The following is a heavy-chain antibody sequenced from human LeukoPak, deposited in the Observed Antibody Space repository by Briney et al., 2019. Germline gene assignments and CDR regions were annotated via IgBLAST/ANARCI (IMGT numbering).Heavy chain of an antibody. CDR2: IYHSGST. V-gene: IGHV4-30-2*01. J-gene: IGHJ4*02. CDR3: ARDYCSSTSCLLDY. D-gene: IGHD2-2*01. CDR1: GGSISSGGYY. Sequence: PSETLSLTCTVSGGSISSGGYYWSWIRQPPGKGLEWIGYIYHSGSTYYNPSLKSRVTISVDRSKNQFSLKLSSVTAADTAVYYCARDYCSSTSCLLDYWGQGTLVTVSS.